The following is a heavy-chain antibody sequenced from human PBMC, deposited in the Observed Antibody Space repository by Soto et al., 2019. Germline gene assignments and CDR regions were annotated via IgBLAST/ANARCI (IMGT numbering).Heavy chain of an antibody. CDR3: ALPGIAVAGFDY. V-gene: IGHV1-69*02. D-gene: IGHD6-19*01. CDR2: IIPILGIA. J-gene: IGHJ4*02. Sequence: EASVKVSCKASGGTFSSYTISWVRQAPGQGLEWMGRIIPILGIANYAQKFQGIVTITADKSTSTAYMELSSLRSEDTAVYYCALPGIAVAGFDYWGQGTLVTVSS. CDR1: GGTFSSYT.